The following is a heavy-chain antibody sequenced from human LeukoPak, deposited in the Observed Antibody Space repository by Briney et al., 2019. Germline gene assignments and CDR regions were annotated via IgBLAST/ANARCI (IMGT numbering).Heavy chain of an antibody. V-gene: IGHV1-18*01. CDR1: GYTFTSYG. CDR2: TSAYNGNT. Sequence: ASVKVSCMASGYTFTSYGISWVRQAPGQGLEWMGWTSAYNGNTNYAQKLQGRVTMTTDTSTSTAYMELRSLRSDDTAVYYCARDLQWFGELLGALDYWGQGTLVTVSS. D-gene: IGHD3-10*01. J-gene: IGHJ4*02. CDR3: ARDLQWFGELLGALDY.